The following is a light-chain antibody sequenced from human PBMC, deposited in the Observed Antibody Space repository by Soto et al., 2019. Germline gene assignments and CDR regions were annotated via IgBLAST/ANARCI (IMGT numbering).Light chain of an antibody. J-gene: IGKJ2*01. CDR2: GSS. Sequence: EVVLTQSPGTLSLSPGERATLSCRASENVSNNYLAWYQQKPGQAPRLLIFGSSDRAAGIPDRFSGSGSWADFTLTISRLEPEDFAVYYCQQYGCSPPYTFGQGTKLEIK. CDR1: ENVSNNY. V-gene: IGKV3-20*01. CDR3: QQYGCSPPYT.